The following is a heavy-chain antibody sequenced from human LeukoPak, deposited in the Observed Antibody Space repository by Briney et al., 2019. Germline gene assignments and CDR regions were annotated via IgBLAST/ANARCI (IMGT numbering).Heavy chain of an antibody. CDR3: AKDLAHVDPVAIEHHDY. D-gene: IGHD2-21*01. CDR2: IRYDGSNK. V-gene: IGHV3-30*02. CDR1: RFTFSSYG. Sequence: GGSLRLSCAASRFTFSSYGMHWVRQAPGKGLEWVAFIRYDGSNKYYADSVKGRFTISRDNSKNTLYLQMNSLRAEDTAVYYCAKDLAHVDPVAIEHHDYWGQGTLVTVSS. J-gene: IGHJ4*02.